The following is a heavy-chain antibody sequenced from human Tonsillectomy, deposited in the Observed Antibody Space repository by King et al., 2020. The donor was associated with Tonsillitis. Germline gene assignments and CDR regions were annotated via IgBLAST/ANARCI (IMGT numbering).Heavy chain of an antibody. D-gene: IGHD3-3*01. Sequence: VQLQESGPGLVKPSQTLSLTCTVSGGSISSGSYCWSWIRQPAGKGLEWIGRIYTSGSTNYNPSLKSRVTISVDTSKNQFSLKRSSVTAADTAVYYCANQAKYYDFWSGPFDYWGQGTLVTVSS. CDR3: ANQAKYYDFWSGPFDY. CDR1: GGSISSGSYC. V-gene: IGHV4-61*02. CDR2: IYTSGST. J-gene: IGHJ4*02.